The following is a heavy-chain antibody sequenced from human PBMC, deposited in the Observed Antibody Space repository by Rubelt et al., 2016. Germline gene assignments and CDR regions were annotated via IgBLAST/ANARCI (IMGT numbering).Heavy chain of an antibody. D-gene: IGHD6-6*01. CDR2: INHSGST. CDR3: ARGHPFEVAARPYGMDV. Sequence: QVQLQQWGAGLLKPSETLSLTCAVYGGSFSGYYWSWIRQPPGKGLEWIGEINHSGSTNYNPFLEGRVTISVDTSKNQFSLKLSSVTAADTAVYYCARGHPFEVAARPYGMDVWGQGTTVTVSS. CDR1: GGSFSGYY. J-gene: IGHJ6*02. V-gene: IGHV4-34*01.